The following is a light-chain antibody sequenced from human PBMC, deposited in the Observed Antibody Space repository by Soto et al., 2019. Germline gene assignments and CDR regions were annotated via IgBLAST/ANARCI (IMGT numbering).Light chain of an antibody. Sequence: IQMTQSPSSLSASVGDRVTLTCQASHDIKNYLIWYQQKEGRAPKLLIYDASSLGAGVSSRFSGSGSGTHFTLTITSLQPEDIATYYCQQFDSVPCTFGQGTKLEI. V-gene: IGKV1-33*01. J-gene: IGKJ2*02. CDR2: DAS. CDR1: HDIKNY. CDR3: QQFDSVPCT.